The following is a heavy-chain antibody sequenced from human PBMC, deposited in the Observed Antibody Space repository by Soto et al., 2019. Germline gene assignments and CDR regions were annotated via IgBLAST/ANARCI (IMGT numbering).Heavy chain of an antibody. J-gene: IGHJ6*02. V-gene: IGHV3-23*01. CDR1: GFTFSSYA. CDR3: AKESSSIYYGMDG. CDR2: FSGSGGST. Sequence: PGGSLRLSCAASGFTFSSYAMSWVRQAPGKGLEWVSGFSGSGGSTYYADSVKGRFTISRDNSKNTLYLQMNSLRAEDTAVYYCAKESSSIYYGMDGWGQGNTVTVAS.